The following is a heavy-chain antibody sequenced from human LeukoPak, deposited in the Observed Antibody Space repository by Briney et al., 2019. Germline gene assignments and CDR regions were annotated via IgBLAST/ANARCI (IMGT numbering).Heavy chain of an antibody. D-gene: IGHD3-3*01. CDR3: ARAGDFWSGYPFDY. V-gene: IGHV4-61*02. CDR1: GGSISSGSYY. Sequence: SQTLSLTCTVSGGSISSGSYYWSWIRQPAGKGLEWIGRIYTSGSTNYNPSLKSRVTISVDTSTNQFSLKLSSVTAADTAVYYCARAGDFWSGYPFDYWGQGTLVTVSS. J-gene: IGHJ4*02. CDR2: IYTSGST.